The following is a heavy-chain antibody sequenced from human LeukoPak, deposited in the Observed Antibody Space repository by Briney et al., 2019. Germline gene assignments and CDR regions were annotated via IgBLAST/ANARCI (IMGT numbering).Heavy chain of an antibody. CDR2: IIPIFGIA. D-gene: IGHD3-22*01. V-gene: IGHV1-69*13. J-gene: IGHJ4*02. Sequence: ASVKVSCKASGGTFSSYAISWVRQAPGQGLEWMGGIIPIFGIANYAQKFQGRVTITADESTSTAYMELSSLRSEDTAVYYCARNYHDYDSSGYYYDLSYWGQGTLVTVSS. CDR3: ARNYHDYDSSGYYYDLSY. CDR1: GGTFSSYA.